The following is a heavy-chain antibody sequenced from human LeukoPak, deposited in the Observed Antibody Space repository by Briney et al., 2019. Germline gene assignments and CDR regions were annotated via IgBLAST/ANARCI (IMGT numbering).Heavy chain of an antibody. CDR3: SNSYCGGDCYSGGYFDY. V-gene: IGHV3-49*04. CDR2: IRSNAYGGTT. CDR1: GFTFGDYG. D-gene: IGHD2-21*02. J-gene: IGHJ4*02. Sequence: GGSLRLSCTGSGFTFGDYGMSWVRQAPGKGLEWVGFIRSNAYGGTTEYAASVKGRFTISRDDSKSIAYLQMNSLKTEDTAVYYCSNSYCGGDCYSGGYFDYWGQGTLVTVSS.